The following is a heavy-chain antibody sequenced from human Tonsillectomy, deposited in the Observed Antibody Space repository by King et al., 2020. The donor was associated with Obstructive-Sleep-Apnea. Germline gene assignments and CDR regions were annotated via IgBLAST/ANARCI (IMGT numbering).Heavy chain of an antibody. CDR1: GFTFSSYA. Sequence: VQLVESGGGVVQPGRSLRLSCAASGFTFSSYARHWVRQAPGKGLEWVAVILYGGSNKYYADSVNGRFTISRDNSKNTLYLQMNSLGAEDTAVYYCASGYSSTWYAVDYWGQGTLVTVSS. CDR2: ILYGGSNK. J-gene: IGHJ4*02. CDR3: ASGYSSTWYAVDY. V-gene: IGHV3-30-3*01. D-gene: IGHD6-13*01.